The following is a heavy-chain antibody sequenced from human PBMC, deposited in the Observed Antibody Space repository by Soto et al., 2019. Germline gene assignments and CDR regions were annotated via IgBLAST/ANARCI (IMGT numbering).Heavy chain of an antibody. V-gene: IGHV3-30*18. CDR1: GFSFSSYG. J-gene: IGHJ4*02. Sequence: PGWSLRLSCVAAGFSFSSYGIHWVRQAPGKGLEWVAVITCGGGNKYYADSVKGRFTISRDNSKNTLYLQMNSLRAEDTAVYYCAKGGVILTGYPSYFDYWGQGTLVTVSS. D-gene: IGHD3-9*01. CDR3: AKGGVILTGYPSYFDY. CDR2: ITCGGGNK.